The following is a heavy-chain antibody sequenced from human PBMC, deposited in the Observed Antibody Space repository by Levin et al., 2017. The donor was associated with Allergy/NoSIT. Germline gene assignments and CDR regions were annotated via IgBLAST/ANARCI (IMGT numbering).Heavy chain of an antibody. D-gene: IGHD3-22*01. J-gene: IGHJ4*02. CDR2: TRKKANSYTT. V-gene: IGHV3-72*01. Sequence: GGSLRLSCAASGFTFSDHYMDWVRQAPGKGLEWVGRTRKKANSYTTEYAASVKGRFTISRDDSKNSLYLQMNSLKTEDTAVYYCAKVDDSSGYSFDYWGQGTLVTVSS. CDR3: AKVDDSSGYSFDY. CDR1: GFTFSDHY.